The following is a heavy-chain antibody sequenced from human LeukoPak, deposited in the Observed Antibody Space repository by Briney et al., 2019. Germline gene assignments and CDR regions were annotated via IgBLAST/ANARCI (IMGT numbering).Heavy chain of an antibody. CDR1: GGSFSGYY. CDR3: ARSYYYYMDV. J-gene: IGHJ6*03. V-gene: IGHV4-34*01. Sequence: SETLSLTCAVYGGSFSGYYWSWIRQPPGKGLEWIGEINHSGSTNYNPSLKSRVTISVDTSKNQFSLKLSSVTAADTAVYYCARSYYYYMDVWGKGTTVTVSS. CDR2: INHSGST.